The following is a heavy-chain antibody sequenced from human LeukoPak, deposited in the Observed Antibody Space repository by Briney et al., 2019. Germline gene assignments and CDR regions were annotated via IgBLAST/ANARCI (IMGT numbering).Heavy chain of an antibody. J-gene: IGHJ6*02. V-gene: IGHV1-69*05. CDR2: IIPIFGTA. CDR1: GGTFSSYA. D-gene: IGHD2-2*01. CDR3: ARDLIVVVPAATGFPWYYYYGMDV. Sequence: GASVKVSCKASGGTFSSYAISWVRQAPGQGLEWMGGIIPIFGTANYAQKLQGRVTMTTDTSTSTAYMELRSLRSDDTAVYYCARDLIVVVPAATGFPWYYYYGMDVWGQGTTVTVSS.